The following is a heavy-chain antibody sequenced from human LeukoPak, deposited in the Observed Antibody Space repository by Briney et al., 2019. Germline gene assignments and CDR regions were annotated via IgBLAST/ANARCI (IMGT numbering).Heavy chain of an antibody. D-gene: IGHD2-8*01. CDR3: ARDLLLYFPKSYGMDV. Sequence: GGSLRLSCAASGFTFSSYWMHWVRQAPGKGLVWVSRINSDGSSTSYADSVKGRFTISRDNAKNTLYLQMISLRAEDTAVYYCARDLLLYFPKSYGMDVWGQGTTVTVSS. J-gene: IGHJ6*02. CDR1: GFTFSSYW. CDR2: INSDGSST. V-gene: IGHV3-74*01.